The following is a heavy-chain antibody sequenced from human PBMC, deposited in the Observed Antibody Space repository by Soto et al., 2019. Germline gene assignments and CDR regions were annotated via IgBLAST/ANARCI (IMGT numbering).Heavy chain of an antibody. CDR1: GYTFTGYY. J-gene: IGHJ6*02. D-gene: IGHD1-26*01. CDR2: INPNSGGT. Sequence: ASVKVSCKXSGYTFTGYYMHWVRQAPGQGLERMGWINPNSGGTNYAQKFRGRVTMTRDTSISTAYMELSRLRSDDTAVYYCATSVPPAVVGGSYGMDVWGQGTTITVSS. V-gene: IGHV1-2*02. CDR3: ATSVPPAVVGGSYGMDV.